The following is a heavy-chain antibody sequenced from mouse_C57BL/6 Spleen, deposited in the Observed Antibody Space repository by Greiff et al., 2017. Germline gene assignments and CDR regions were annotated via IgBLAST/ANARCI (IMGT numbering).Heavy chain of an antibody. J-gene: IGHJ3*01. V-gene: IGHV3-6*01. Sequence: EVKLMESGPGLVKPSQSLSLTCSVTGYSITSGYYWNWIRQFPGNKLEWMGYISYDGSNNYNPSLKNRISITRDTSKNQFFLKLNSVTTEDTATYYCAREDGYYVRAWFAYWGQGTLVTVSA. CDR2: ISYDGSN. D-gene: IGHD2-3*01. CDR3: AREDGYYVRAWFAY. CDR1: GYSITSGYY.